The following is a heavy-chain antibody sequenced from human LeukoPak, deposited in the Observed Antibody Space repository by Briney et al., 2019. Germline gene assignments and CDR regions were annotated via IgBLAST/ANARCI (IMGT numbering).Heavy chain of an antibody. CDR1: GFTFSSYS. CDR3: ARDGARDYYGMDV. Sequence: GGSLRLSCAASGFTFSSYSMNWVRQAPGKGLEWVSSISSSSYIYYADSVKGRFTISRDNAKNSLYLQMNSLRAEDTAVYYCARDGARDYYGMDVWGQGTTVTVSS. V-gene: IGHV3-21*01. J-gene: IGHJ6*02. CDR2: ISSSSYI. D-gene: IGHD1-26*01.